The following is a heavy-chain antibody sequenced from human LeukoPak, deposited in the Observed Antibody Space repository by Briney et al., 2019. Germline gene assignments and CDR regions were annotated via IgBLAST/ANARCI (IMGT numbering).Heavy chain of an antibody. V-gene: IGHV5-51*01. CDR3: GRHFYGLDY. D-gene: IGHD2/OR15-2a*01. CDR2: IYFGDSDT. J-gene: IGHJ4*02. Sequence: GESLKISCKASGNNYRISWVRQMPGKGLEWLGIIYFGDSDTRYSPSFQGRLTISVDKSISTAYLQLSSLKASDTAIYFCGRHFYGLDYWGQGTLVTVSS. CDR1: GNNYR.